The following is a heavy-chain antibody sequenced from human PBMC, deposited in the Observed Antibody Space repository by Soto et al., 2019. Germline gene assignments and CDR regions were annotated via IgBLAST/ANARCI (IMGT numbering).Heavy chain of an antibody. CDR3: ARDGYYFGSGRSYFDS. CDR2: MNPITGNT. V-gene: IGHV1-8*01. D-gene: IGHD3-10*01. Sequence: AASVKVSCKASGYTLTSDTINWVRQATGQGPEYMGWMNPITGNTGYEQKFQGRVTMTRDTSKSTAYMEVTSLRSEDTAVYYCARDGYYFGSGRSYFDSWG. CDR1: GYTLTSDT. J-gene: IGHJ4*01.